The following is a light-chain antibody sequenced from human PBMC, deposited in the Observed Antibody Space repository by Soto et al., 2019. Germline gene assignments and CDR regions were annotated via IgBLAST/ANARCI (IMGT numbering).Light chain of an antibody. J-gene: IGKJ1*01. CDR3: QQLNTYPLT. Sequence: DIQLTQSPSFLSASLGDRVTITCRASRGINIYLAWYQQRPGKAPKLLINAASTLQSGVPSGFSGSGSGTEFTLTISSLQPEDFATYYCQQLNTYPLTFGQGTKVDIK. V-gene: IGKV1-9*01. CDR1: RGINIY. CDR2: AAS.